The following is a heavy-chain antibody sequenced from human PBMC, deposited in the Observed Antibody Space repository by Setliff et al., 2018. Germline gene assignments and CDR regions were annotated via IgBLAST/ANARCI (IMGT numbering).Heavy chain of an antibody. CDR3: ARAGPTVTFFRVLVISWWDP. Sequence: SETLSLTCAVSGYSISSGYYWGWIRQPPGKGLEWIGNIYHSGSTYYNPSLKSRVTISVDTSKNQFSLNLSSVTAADTAVYYCARAGPTVTFFRVLVISWWDPWGQGSLVTVSS. CDR1: GYSISSGYY. CDR2: IYHSGST. D-gene: IGHD3-3*01. J-gene: IGHJ5*02. V-gene: IGHV4-38-2*01.